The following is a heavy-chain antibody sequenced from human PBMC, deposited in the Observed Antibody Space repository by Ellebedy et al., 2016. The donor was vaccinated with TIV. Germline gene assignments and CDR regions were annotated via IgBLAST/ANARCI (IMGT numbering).Heavy chain of an antibody. V-gene: IGHV3-23*01. CDR1: GFTFSRYA. Sequence: ESLKISXAASGFTFSRYAMSWVRQAPGKGLEWVSAISGSGGSTYYADSVKGRFTISRDNSKNTLYLQMNSLRAEDTAVYYCALSGPGFDYWGQGTLVTVSS. CDR2: ISGSGGST. D-gene: IGHD3-10*01. J-gene: IGHJ4*02. CDR3: ALSGPGFDY.